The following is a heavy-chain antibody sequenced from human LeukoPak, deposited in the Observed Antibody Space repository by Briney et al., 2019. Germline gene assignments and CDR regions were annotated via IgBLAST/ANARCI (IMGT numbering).Heavy chain of an antibody. J-gene: IGHJ4*02. CDR3: AKDSYSKGDY. V-gene: IGHV3-53*01. CDR2: IYSGGST. Sequence: PGGSLRLSCAASGFTVSSNSMNWVRQAPGKGLQWVSVIYSGGSTYYADSVKGRFTISRDNAKNSLYLQMNSLRAEDTGVYYCAKDSYSKGDYWGQGVLVTVSS. D-gene: IGHD5-18*01. CDR1: GFTVSSNS.